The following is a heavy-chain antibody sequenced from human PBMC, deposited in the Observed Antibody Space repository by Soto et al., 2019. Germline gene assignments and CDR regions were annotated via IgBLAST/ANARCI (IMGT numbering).Heavy chain of an antibody. CDR1: GFTFSSYS. V-gene: IGHV3-48*02. CDR3: ARDGDCSGGSCYSPVYYYYGMDV. D-gene: IGHD2-15*01. J-gene: IGHJ6*02. Sequence: EVQLVDSGGGLVQPGGSLRLSCAASGFTFSSYSMNWVRQAPGKGLEWVSYISSSSSTIYYADSVKGRFTISRDNAKNSLYLQMNSLRDEDTAVYYCARDGDCSGGSCYSPVYYYYGMDVWGQGTTVTVSS. CDR2: ISSSSSTI.